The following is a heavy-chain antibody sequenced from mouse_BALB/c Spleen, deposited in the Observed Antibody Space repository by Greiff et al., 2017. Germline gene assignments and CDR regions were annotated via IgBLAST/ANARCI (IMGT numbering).Heavy chain of an antibody. CDR2: ISSGGST. Sequence: EVMLVESGGGLVKPGGSLKLSCAASGFTFSSYAMSWVRQTPEKRLEWVASISSGGSTYYPDSVKGRFTISRDNARNILYLQMSSLRSEDTAMYYCAREERNYGSRAWFAYWGQGTLVTVSA. CDR3: AREERNYGSRAWFAY. V-gene: IGHV5-6-5*01. D-gene: IGHD1-1*01. J-gene: IGHJ3*01. CDR1: GFTFSSYA.